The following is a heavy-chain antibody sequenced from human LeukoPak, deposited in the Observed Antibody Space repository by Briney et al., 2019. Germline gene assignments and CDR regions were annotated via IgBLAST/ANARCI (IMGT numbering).Heavy chain of an antibody. J-gene: IGHJ6*02. CDR1: GGSISSYY. V-gene: IGHV4-59*08. Sequence: PSETLSLTCTASGGSISSYYWSWIRQPPGKGLEWIGYIFSGGSTNYNPSLKSRTTISLDTSKSQFSLTVSSVTAADTAVYYCARGVCTSSYCYAGDYGMDVWGQGTTVTVSS. CDR3: ARGVCTSSYCYAGDYGMDV. CDR2: IFSGGST. D-gene: IGHD2-2*01.